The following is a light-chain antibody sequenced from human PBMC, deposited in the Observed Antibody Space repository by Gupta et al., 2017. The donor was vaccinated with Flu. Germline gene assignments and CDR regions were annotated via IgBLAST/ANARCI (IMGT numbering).Light chain of an antibody. CDR3: QQYANSPPRT. CDR1: QSVSSNY. V-gene: IGKV3-20*01. CDR2: GAS. J-gene: IGKJ1*01. Sequence: TLSLSPGERATLSCRASQSVSSNYLAWYQQKPGQAPRLLIYGASRRATGVPDRFSGSGSGTDFTLTISRLEPEDFAVYYCQQYANSPPRTFGPGTKVEIK.